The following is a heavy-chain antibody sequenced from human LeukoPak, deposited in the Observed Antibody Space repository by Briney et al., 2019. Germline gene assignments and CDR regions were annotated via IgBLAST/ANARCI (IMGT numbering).Heavy chain of an antibody. CDR3: AGYYYDSSGYYLDY. V-gene: IGHV3-11*01. CDR1: GFTFSDYY. Sequence: PGGSLRLSCAASGFTFSDYYMSWIRQAPGKGLEWVSYISSSGSTIYYADSVKGRFTISRDNAKNSLYLQMNSLRAEDTAVYYCAGYYYDSSGYYLDYWGRGTLVTVSS. D-gene: IGHD3-22*01. CDR2: ISSSGSTI. J-gene: IGHJ4*02.